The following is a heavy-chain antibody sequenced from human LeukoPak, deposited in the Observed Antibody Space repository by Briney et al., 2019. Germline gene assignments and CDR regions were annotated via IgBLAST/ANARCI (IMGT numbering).Heavy chain of an antibody. CDR1: GFTFSSFG. D-gene: IGHD4-23*01. J-gene: IGHJ3*02. CDR3: ATGYGGHSAAFDI. Sequence: GGSLRLSCLASGFTFSSFGMHWVRQAPGTGLEGVALISYDGSNKNYADSVEGRFTISRDNSKNILYLQMNSLRVAATAVYFCATGYGGHSAAFDIWGQGTMVTVSS. V-gene: IGHV3-30*03. CDR2: ISYDGSNK.